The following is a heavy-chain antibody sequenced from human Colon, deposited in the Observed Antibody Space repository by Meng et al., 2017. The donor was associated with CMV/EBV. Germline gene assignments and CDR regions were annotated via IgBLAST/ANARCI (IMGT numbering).Heavy chain of an antibody. CDR1: GGYLNDFY. J-gene: IGHJ5*02. D-gene: IGHD3-10*01. V-gene: IGHV4-4*07. CDR2: IFPTGSA. Sequence: QVRLQESGPGLVKPSETLSLPCTVSGGYLNDFYWNWIRQPVGKGLEWIGRIFPTGSAYYNSSLNSRVTMSVDTSKNQFSLKLTSVTAADTAVYYCARDSDGSGTFSYWFDPWGQGTLVTVSS. CDR3: ARDSDGSGTFSYWFDP.